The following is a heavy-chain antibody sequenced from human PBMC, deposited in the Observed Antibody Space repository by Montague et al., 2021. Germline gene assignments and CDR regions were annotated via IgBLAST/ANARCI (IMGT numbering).Heavy chain of an antibody. CDR2: IYSDNST. D-gene: IGHD6-13*01. J-gene: IGHJ4*02. V-gene: IGHV3-66*01. CDR3: ARGGWQLSFDY. Sequence: SLRLSCAASGFPVRSNYMSWVRQAPGKGLEWVSIIYSDNSTYYADSVKGRFTIFRDNSKNTLYLQINSLRAEDTAVFYCARGGWQLSFDYWGQGTLVTVSS. CDR1: GFPVRSNY.